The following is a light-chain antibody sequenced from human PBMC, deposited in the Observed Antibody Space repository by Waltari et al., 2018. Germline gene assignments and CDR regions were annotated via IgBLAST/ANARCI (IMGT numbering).Light chain of an antibody. CDR1: QSVGST. J-gene: IGKJ1*01. V-gene: IGKV3-20*01. CDR2: GAS. Sequence: IVLTHSPGTLSLSAGDSATLSCRASQSVGSTLAWYQQKPGQPPRLLLYGASSRATGIPDRFSGSGSGTDFSLTIGRLEPEDFAVYYCQHYVRLPVTFGQGTKVEIK. CDR3: QHYVRLPVT.